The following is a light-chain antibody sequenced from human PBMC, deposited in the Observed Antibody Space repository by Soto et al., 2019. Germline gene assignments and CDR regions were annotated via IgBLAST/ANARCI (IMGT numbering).Light chain of an antibody. CDR3: SSYAGSNNFVV. CDR1: SSEVRGYNY. Sequence: QSALTQPPSASGSPGQSVTISCTGTSSEVRGYNYVSWYQQHPGKAPKLMIYEVSKRPSGVPDRFSGSKSDNTASLTVSGLQAEDEADYYCSSYAGSNNFVVFGGGTKLTVL. CDR2: EVS. J-gene: IGLJ2*01. V-gene: IGLV2-8*01.